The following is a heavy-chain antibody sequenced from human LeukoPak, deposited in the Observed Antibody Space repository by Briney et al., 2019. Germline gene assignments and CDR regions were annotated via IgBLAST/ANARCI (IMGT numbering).Heavy chain of an antibody. J-gene: IGHJ5*02. V-gene: IGHV4-59*08. CDR3: ARHHDFWSGPYNWFDP. D-gene: IGHD3-3*01. CDR1: GGSISSHY. CDR2: IYYSGST. Sequence: SETLSLTCTVSGGSISSHYWSWIRQPPGKGLEWIGYIYYSGSTNYNPSLKSRVTISVDTSKNQFSLKLSSVIAADTAVYYCARHHDFWSGPYNWFDPWGQGTLVTVSS.